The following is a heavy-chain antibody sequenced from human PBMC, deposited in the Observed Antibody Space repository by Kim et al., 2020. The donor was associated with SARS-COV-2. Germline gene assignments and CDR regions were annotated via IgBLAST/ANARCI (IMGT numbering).Heavy chain of an antibody. V-gene: IGHV1-46*01. J-gene: IGHJ4*02. Sequence: ASVKVSCKASGYTFTSYYMHWVRQAPGQGLEWMGIINPSGGSASYAQKFQGRVTMTRDTSTSTVYMELSSLRSEDTAVYYCARGYFGGATRLVLAYWGQGALVTVSS. CDR2: INPSGGSA. CDR1: GYTFTSYY. D-gene: IGHD1-26*01. CDR3: ARGYFGGATRLVLAY.